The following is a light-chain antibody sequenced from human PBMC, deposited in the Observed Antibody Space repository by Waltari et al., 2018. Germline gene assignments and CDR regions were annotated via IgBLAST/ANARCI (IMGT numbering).Light chain of an antibody. CDR3: CSYAGSNWV. J-gene: IGLJ3*02. CDR2: EVS. V-gene: IGLV2-23*02. CDR1: SSDVGSYNL. Sequence: QSALTQPASVSGSPGQSITISCPGTSSDVGSYNLVSWYQQHPGKAPKLMIYEVSKRPSGVSNRFSGSKSGDTASLTISGLQAEDEADYYCCSYAGSNWVFGGGTKLTVL.